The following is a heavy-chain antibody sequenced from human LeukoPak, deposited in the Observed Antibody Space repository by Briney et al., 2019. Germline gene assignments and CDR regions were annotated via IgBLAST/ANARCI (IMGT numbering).Heavy chain of an antibody. J-gene: IGHJ6*02. V-gene: IGHV1-58*01. D-gene: IGHD3-10*01. Sequence: SVKVSCKASGFTFTSSAVQWVRQARGQRLEWIGWIVVGSGNTNYAQKFQERVTITRDMSTSTAYMELSSLRSEDTAVYYCAAGFSGSYYPLYYYYGMDVWGQGTTVIVSS. CDR1: GFTFTSSA. CDR2: IVVGSGNT. CDR3: AAGFSGSYYPLYYYYGMDV.